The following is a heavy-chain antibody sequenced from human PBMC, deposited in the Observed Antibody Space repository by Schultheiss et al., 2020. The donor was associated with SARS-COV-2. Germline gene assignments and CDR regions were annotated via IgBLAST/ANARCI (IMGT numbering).Heavy chain of an antibody. CDR2: ISSDGSST. CDR3: ARDYRGIWSGYSSYYYYYYMDV. J-gene: IGHJ6*03. V-gene: IGHV3-74*01. D-gene: IGHD3-3*01. CDR1: GFTFSRYW. Sequence: GGSLRLSCAASGFTFSRYWMHWVRQAPGKGLVWVSRISSDGSSTSYADSVEGRFTISRDNSRNTLYLQMNSLRAEDTAVYYCARDYRGIWSGYSSYYYYYYMDVWGKGTTVTVSS.